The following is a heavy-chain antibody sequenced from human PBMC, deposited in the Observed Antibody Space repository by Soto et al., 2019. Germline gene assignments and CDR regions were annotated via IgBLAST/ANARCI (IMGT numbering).Heavy chain of an antibody. V-gene: IGHV4-39*01. CDR3: ARHPDYGDFDY. CDR2: MYSSGNT. J-gene: IGHJ4*02. CDR1: GGSISTSGFY. D-gene: IGHD4-17*01. Sequence: SETLSLTCTVSGGSISTSGFYWGWIRQPPGKGLEWIGGMYSSGNTYTNPSLESRVTISVDASKNQFSLRLSSVTAADTAVYYCARHPDYGDFDYWGQGTLVTVSS.